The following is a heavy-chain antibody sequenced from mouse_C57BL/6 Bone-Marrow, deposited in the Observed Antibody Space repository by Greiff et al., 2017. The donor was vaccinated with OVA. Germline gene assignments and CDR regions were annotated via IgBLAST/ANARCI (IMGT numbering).Heavy chain of an antibody. D-gene: IGHD1-1*01. Sequence: QVQLQQPGAELVKPGASVKMSCKASGYTFTSYWITWVKQRPGQGLEWIGDIYPGSGSTNYNEKFKSKATLTVDTSSSTAYMQLSSLTSEDSAVYYCARRGVYYGSSFYAMDYWGQGTSVTVSS. CDR2: IYPGSGST. CDR3: ARRGVYYGSSFYAMDY. J-gene: IGHJ4*01. V-gene: IGHV1-55*01. CDR1: GYTFTSYW.